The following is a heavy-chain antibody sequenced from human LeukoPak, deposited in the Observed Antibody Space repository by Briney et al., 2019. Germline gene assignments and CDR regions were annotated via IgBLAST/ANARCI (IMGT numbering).Heavy chain of an antibody. CDR3: ARLYGGADQFDY. D-gene: IGHD5-12*01. CDR1: VYTFTDYY. Sequence: ASVKVSCKASVYTFTDYYMHWVRQAPGQRLEYMGWIHPNSGGTNYAQTFKGRVTMTRDTSISTAYRALSSLKSGDTAVYFCARLYGGADQFDYWGQGTLVTVSS. CDR2: IHPNSGGT. J-gene: IGHJ4*02. V-gene: IGHV1-2*02.